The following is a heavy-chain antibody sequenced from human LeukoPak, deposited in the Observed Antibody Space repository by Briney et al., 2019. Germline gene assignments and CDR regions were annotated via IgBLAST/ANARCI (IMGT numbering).Heavy chain of an antibody. J-gene: IGHJ3*02. CDR3: ASEYKYDSSGANAFDI. CDR1: GYTFTGYY. V-gene: IGHV1-2*02. Sequence: RASVKVSCKASGYTFTGYYMHWVRQAPGQGLEWMGWINPNSGGTNYAQKFQGRVTMTRDTSISTAYMELSSLRSADTAVYYCASEYKYDSSGANAFDIWGQGTMVTVSS. CDR2: INPNSGGT. D-gene: IGHD3-22*01.